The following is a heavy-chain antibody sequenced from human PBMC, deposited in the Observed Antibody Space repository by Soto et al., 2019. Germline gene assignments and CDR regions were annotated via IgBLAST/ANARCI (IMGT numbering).Heavy chain of an antibody. CDR3: ARDRSSWVPFWYFDL. V-gene: IGHV4-59*01. J-gene: IGHJ2*01. CDR1: GDSISSYY. D-gene: IGHD6-13*01. CDR2: IYYGGTT. Sequence: QVQLQESGPGLVKPSETLSLTCTVSGDSISSYYWSWIRQSPEKGLEWIGYIYYGGTTNYNPSLEGRVTISVDKSENQVSLKLSSVTAADTAVYYCARDRSSWVPFWYFDLWGHGTLVTVSS.